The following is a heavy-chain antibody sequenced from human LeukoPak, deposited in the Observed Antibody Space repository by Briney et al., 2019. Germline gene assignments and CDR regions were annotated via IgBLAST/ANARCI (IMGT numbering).Heavy chain of an antibody. CDR2: ISAYNGNT. CDR1: DYTFTSYG. CDR3: ARDALWFGEAHFDY. J-gene: IGHJ4*02. D-gene: IGHD3-10*01. V-gene: IGHV1-18*01. Sequence: ASVKVSCKASDYTFTSYGISWVRQTSGQGLEWMGWISAYNGNTNYAQKLQGRVTMTTDTSTSTAYMELRSLRSDDTAVYYCARDALWFGEAHFDYWGQGTLVTVSS.